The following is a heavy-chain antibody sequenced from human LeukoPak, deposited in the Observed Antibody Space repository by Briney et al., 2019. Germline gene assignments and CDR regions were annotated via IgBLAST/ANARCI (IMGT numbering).Heavy chain of an antibody. D-gene: IGHD6-13*01. V-gene: IGHV4-39*01. CDR1: GDSLSSSSYH. J-gene: IGHJ6*03. Sequence: PSETLSLTCSVSGDSLSSSSYHWGWIRQPPGKGLEWIGSIYYNGNTYYDPSLKSRVTISVDTSKNQFSLELSFATAADTAVYYCARVSSWAYYYFYMDVWGKGTTVTVSS. CDR3: ARVSSWAYYYFYMDV. CDR2: IYYNGNT.